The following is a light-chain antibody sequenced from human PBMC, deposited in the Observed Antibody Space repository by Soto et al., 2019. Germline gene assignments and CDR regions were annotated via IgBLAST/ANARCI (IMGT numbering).Light chain of an antibody. CDR2: DAS. CDR1: QDISNY. Sequence: DIQMTQSPSSLSASVGDRVTITCQASQDISNYLNWYQQKPGKAPKVLIYDASNLKTGVPSRFSGSGSGTDFTFTISSLQPEDISTYYCQQYDTLPFTFGGGTKVEIK. CDR3: QQYDTLPFT. V-gene: IGKV1-33*01. J-gene: IGKJ4*01.